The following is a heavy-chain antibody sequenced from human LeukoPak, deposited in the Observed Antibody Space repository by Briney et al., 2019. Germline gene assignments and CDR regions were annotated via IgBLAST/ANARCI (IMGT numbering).Heavy chain of an antibody. CDR2: ISWNSGSI. Sequence: GGSLRLSCAASGFTFSSYAMHWVRQAPGKGLEWVSGISWNSGSIGYADSVKGRFTISRDNAKNSLYLQMNSLRAEDTALYYCAKDSAGYYDSSGPFDYWGQGTLVTVSS. V-gene: IGHV3-9*01. D-gene: IGHD3-22*01. CDR3: AKDSAGYYDSSGPFDY. CDR1: GFTFSSYA. J-gene: IGHJ4*02.